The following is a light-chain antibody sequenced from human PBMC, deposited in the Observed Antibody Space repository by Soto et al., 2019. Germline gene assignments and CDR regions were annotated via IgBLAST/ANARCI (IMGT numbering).Light chain of an antibody. CDR3: STWDASLTTVV. Sequence: QSVLTQPPSVSAAPGQKVTISCSGSASNIGNHFVCWYQQLPGTAPKLLIFDNDKRPSEIPDRFSASKSGTSATLDVTGLQTGDEADYYCSTWDASLTTVVFGGGTKLTVL. CDR2: DND. CDR1: ASNIGNHF. J-gene: IGLJ3*02. V-gene: IGLV1-51*01.